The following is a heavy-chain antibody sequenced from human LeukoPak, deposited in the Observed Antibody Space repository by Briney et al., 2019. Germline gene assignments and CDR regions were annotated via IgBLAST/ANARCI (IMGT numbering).Heavy chain of an antibody. CDR3: ARETVAGNAFDI. J-gene: IGHJ3*02. Sequence: PSETLSLTCTVSGGSTSNYYWSWIRQPAGKGLEWIGRIYTSGSTNYNPSLKSRVTMSVDTSKNQFSLKLSSVTAADTAVYYCARETVAGNAFDIWGQGTMVTVSS. V-gene: IGHV4-4*07. D-gene: IGHD6-19*01. CDR2: IYTSGST. CDR1: GGSTSNYY.